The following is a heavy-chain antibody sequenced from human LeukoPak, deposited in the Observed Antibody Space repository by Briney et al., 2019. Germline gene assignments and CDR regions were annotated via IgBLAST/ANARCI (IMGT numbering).Heavy chain of an antibody. V-gene: IGHV1-46*01. Sequence: ASVPVSCQASGYTFTSYYMHWLRQAPAHGLEGVGMINSSDGSTSYGQKFQGRVTITADESTSTAYMELSSLRSEDTAVYYCARDSNPDYYYFYMDVWGKGTTVTVSS. J-gene: IGHJ6*03. CDR3: ARDSNPDYYYFYMDV. CDR1: GYTFTSYY. CDR2: INSSDGST.